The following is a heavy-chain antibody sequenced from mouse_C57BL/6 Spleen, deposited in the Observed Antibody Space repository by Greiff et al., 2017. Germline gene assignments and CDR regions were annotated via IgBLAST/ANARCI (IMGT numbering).Heavy chain of an antibody. D-gene: IGHD4-1*01. V-gene: IGHV5-17*01. J-gene: IGHJ4*01. CDR1: GFTFSDYG. CDR3: AIPNWDVRGLYYAMDY. Sequence: EVQLQESGGGLVKPGGSLKLSCAASGFTFSDYGMHWVRQAPEKGLEWVAYISSGSSTIYYADTVQGRFTISRDNAKNTLFLQMTSLRSEDTAMYYCAIPNWDVRGLYYAMDYWGQGTSVTVSS. CDR2: ISSGSSTI.